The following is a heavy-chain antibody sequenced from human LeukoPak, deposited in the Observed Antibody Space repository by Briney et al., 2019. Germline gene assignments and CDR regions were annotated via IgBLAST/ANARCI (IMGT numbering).Heavy chain of an antibody. V-gene: IGHV1-69*06. CDR1: GGTFSSYA. Sequence: GASVKVSCKASGGTFSSYAISWVRQAPGQGLEWMGGIIPIFGTANYAQKFQGRVTITADKSTSTAYMELSSLRSEDTAVYYCARGSEITMVRGVLDYWGQGTLVTVSS. CDR3: ARGSEITMVRGVLDY. CDR2: IIPIFGTA. D-gene: IGHD3-10*01. J-gene: IGHJ4*02.